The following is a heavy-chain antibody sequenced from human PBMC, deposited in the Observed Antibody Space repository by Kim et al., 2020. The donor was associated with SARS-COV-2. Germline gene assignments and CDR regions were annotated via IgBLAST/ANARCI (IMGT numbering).Heavy chain of an antibody. V-gene: IGHV3-23*01. D-gene: IGHD3-22*01. Sequence: DSGTGRFTIASDNSKNTLYLQMNSLRAEDTAVYYCAIQRGGSGYYYDLDYWGEGTLVTVSS. J-gene: IGHJ4*02. CDR3: AIQRGGSGYYYDLDY.